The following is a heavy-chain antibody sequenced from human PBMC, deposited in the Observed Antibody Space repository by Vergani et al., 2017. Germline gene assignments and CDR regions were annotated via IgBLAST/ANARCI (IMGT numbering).Heavy chain of an antibody. CDR1: GFTFTAHG. CDR2: ISASGAPT. J-gene: IGHJ4*01. V-gene: IGHV3-23*04. D-gene: IGHD1-20*01. CDR3: ARAYGRYDWFDY. Sequence: VQLVESGGGSAQPGESLRLSCVASGFTFTAHGLNWVRQAPGKGLEWVSGISASGAPTYYADSVKGRVTISRDNSKNTLYLQMNSLRVEDTAVYYCARAYGRYDWFDYWGQRTLVTVSS.